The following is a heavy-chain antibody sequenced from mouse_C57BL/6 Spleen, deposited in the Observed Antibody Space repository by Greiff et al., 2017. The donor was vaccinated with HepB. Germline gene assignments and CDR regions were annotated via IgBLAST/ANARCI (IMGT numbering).Heavy chain of an antibody. Sequence: LQESGPELVKPGASVKISCKASGYAFSSSWMNWVKQRPGKGLEWIGRIYPGDGDTNYNGKFKGKATLTADKSSSTAYMQLSSLTSEDSAVYFCARSLSYDYAMDYWGQGTSVTVSS. CDR2: IYPGDGDT. CDR1: GYAFSSSW. V-gene: IGHV1-82*01. J-gene: IGHJ4*01. D-gene: IGHD2-10*02. CDR3: ARSLSYDYAMDY.